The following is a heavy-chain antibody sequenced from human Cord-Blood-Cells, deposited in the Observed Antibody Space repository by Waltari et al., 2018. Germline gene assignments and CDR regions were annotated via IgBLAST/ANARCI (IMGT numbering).Heavy chain of an antibody. J-gene: IGHJ4*02. Sequence: EVQLVESGGGLVQPGGSLRLSWAASGFTFSSYWMSWVRQAPGKGLECVANIKQDGSEKYYVDSVKGRFTISRDNAKNSLYLQMNSLRAEDTAVYYCARAPRGYSYGIDYWGQGTLVTVSS. V-gene: IGHV3-7*01. CDR3: ARAPRGYSYGIDY. D-gene: IGHD5-18*01. CDR1: GFTFSSYW. CDR2: IKQDGSEK.